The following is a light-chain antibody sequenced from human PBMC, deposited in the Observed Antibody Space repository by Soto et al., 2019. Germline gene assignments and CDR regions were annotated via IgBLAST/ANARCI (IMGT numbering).Light chain of an antibody. CDR3: SSYTRSSTLI. CDR2: DVS. J-gene: IGLJ2*01. V-gene: IGLV2-14*03. Sequence: ALTQPASVSGSPGQSITISCTGTSSDVGAYNYVSWYQQHPGKAPKLMIYDVSNRPSGVSNRFSGSRSGNTASLTISGLQAEDEADYYCSSYTRSSTLIFGGGTKVTVL. CDR1: SSDVGAYNY.